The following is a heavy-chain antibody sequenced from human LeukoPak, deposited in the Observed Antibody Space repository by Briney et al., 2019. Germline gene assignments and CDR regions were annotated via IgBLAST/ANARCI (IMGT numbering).Heavy chain of an antibody. Sequence: GGSLRLSCAASGFTFSRYSMNWVRQAPGKRLEWVSSISSSSSYIYYADSVKGRFTISRDNAKNSLYLQMNSLRAEDTAVYYCARGLSAQSGYSYGYPYYFDYWGQGTLVTVSS. CDR3: ARGLSAQSGYSYGYPYYFDY. CDR1: GFTFSRYS. J-gene: IGHJ4*02. D-gene: IGHD5-18*01. CDR2: ISSSSSYI. V-gene: IGHV3-21*01.